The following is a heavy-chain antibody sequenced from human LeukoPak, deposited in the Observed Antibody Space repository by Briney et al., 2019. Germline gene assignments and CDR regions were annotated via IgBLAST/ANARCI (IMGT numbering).Heavy chain of an antibody. Sequence: GGSLRLSCAASGFTFSSYAMIWVRQAPGKGLEWVSAISGSGGSTYYAASVKGRFTISRDHSKNTLYLQMNSLRAEDTAVYYCAKRPSDYGDSGSDWGEGALVTVSS. CDR1: GFTFSSYA. V-gene: IGHV3-23*01. J-gene: IGHJ4*02. CDR3: AKRPSDYGDSGSD. D-gene: IGHD4-17*01. CDR2: ISGSGGST.